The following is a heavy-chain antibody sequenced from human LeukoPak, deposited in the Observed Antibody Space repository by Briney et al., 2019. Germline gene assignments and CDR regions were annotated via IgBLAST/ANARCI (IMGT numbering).Heavy chain of an antibody. V-gene: IGHV4-61*01. J-gene: IGHJ4*02. CDR3: ARVFCGGDCYSNFDY. Sequence: SETLSLTCTVSGGSVSSGSYCWSWIRQPPGKGLEWIGYIYYTGSTDYNPSLKSRVTISVDTSKNQFSLKLSSVTAADTAVYYCARVFCGGDCYSNFDYWGQGTLVTVSS. D-gene: IGHD2-21*02. CDR1: GGSVSSGSYC. CDR2: IYYTGST.